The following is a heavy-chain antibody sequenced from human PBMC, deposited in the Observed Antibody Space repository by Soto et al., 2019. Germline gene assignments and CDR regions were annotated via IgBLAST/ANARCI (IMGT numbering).Heavy chain of an antibody. CDR1: GGTFSSYA. D-gene: IGHD6-13*01. CDR2: IIPIFGTA. V-gene: IGHV1-69*13. J-gene: IGHJ6*02. CDR3: ARPEHSSSWRFYGMDV. Sequence: ASVKVSCKASGGTFSSYAISWVRQAPGQGLEWMGGIIPIFGTANYAQKFQGRVTITADESTSTAYMELSSLRSEDTAVYYCARPEHSSSWRFYGMDVWGQGXTVTVSS.